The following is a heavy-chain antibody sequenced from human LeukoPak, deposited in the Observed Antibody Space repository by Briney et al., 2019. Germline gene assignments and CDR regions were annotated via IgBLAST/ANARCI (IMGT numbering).Heavy chain of an antibody. CDR3: ARSGAAGTTADIHDY. V-gene: IGHV5-51*01. CDR2: IYPGDSDT. J-gene: IGHJ4*02. CDR1: GYSFANYW. Sequence: PGESLKISCKGSGYSFANYWIGWVRQMPGKGLEWMGIIYPGDSDTRYSPSFQGQVTISADKSISTAYLQWSSLKASDTAMYYCARSGAAGTTADIHDYWGQGTLVTVSS. D-gene: IGHD1-7*01.